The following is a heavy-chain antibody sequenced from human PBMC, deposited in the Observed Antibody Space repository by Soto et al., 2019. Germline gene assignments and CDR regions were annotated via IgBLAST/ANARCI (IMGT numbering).Heavy chain of an antibody. J-gene: IGHJ5*02. CDR2: ISSSGSTI. V-gene: IGHV3-11*01. CDR1: GFTFSDYY. D-gene: IGHD4-17*01. Sequence: GGSLRLSCAASGFTFSDYYMSWIRQAPGKGLEWVSYISSSGSTIYYADSVKGRFTISRDNAKNSLYLQMNSLRAEDTAVYYCARPLTTVTTWFDPWGQGTLVTVSS. CDR3: ARPLTTVTTWFDP.